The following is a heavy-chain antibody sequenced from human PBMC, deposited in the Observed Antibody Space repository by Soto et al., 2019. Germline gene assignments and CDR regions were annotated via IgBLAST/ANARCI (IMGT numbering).Heavy chain of an antibody. V-gene: IGHV3-30*18. CDR2: ISYDGSNK. D-gene: IGHD3-3*01. CDR3: AKDHYDFWSGYGSLNYYGMDV. J-gene: IGHJ6*02. Sequence: HPGGSLRLSCAASGFTFSSYGMHWVRQAPGKGLEWVAVISYDGSNKYYADSVKGRFTISRDNSKNTLYLQMNSLRAEDTAVYYCAKDHYDFWSGYGSLNYYGMDVWGQGTTVTVSS. CDR1: GFTFSSYG.